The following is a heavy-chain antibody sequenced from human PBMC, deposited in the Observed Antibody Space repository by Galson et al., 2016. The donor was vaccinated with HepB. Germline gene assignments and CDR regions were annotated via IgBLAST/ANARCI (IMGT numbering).Heavy chain of an antibody. CDR2: IYYDGSNK. D-gene: IGHD3-10*01. CDR1: GFTFSSYG. J-gene: IGHJ6*03. V-gene: IGHV3-33*01. Sequence: SLRLSCAASGFTFSSYGMHWVRQAPGKGLEWVTFIYYDGSNKYYADSVKGRFTVSRDNSKNMVYLEMNSLRAEDTAVYYCARRYYYGSASPYYYMDVWGKGTAVTVS. CDR3: ARRYYYGSASPYYYMDV.